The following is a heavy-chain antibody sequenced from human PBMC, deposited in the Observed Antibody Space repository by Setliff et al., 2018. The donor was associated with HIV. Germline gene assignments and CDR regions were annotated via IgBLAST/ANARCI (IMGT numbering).Heavy chain of an antibody. V-gene: IGHV1-69*05. CDR1: GGTFSNYG. CDR2: IIPISGTA. CDR3: ARDFGGYCSSMSCPGLFDP. D-gene: IGHD2-2*01. J-gene: IGHJ5*02. Sequence: ASVKVSCKASGGTFSNYGMSWVRQAPGQGLEWMGGIIPISGTANYAQKFQGRVTITTDESTITAYMELSGLSSEDTAVYYCARDFGGYCSSMSCPGLFDPWGQGTLVTVSS.